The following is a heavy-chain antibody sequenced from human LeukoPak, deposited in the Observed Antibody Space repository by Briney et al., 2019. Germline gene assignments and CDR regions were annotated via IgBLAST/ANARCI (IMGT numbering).Heavy chain of an antibody. CDR1: GGSITSYY. CDR2: VSDGGST. Sequence: SETVSLTCSVSGGSITSYYWSWIRQSPGKGLEWIGHVSDGGSTNYSPSLKGRVSISVDTSKNQFSLNLRSVTAADTAVYFCARASTTFDDWGQGTLVTVSS. D-gene: IGHD1-14*01. J-gene: IGHJ4*02. CDR3: ARASTTFDD. V-gene: IGHV4-59*01.